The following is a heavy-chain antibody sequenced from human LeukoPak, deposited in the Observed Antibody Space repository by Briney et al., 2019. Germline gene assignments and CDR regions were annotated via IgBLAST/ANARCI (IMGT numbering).Heavy chain of an antibody. D-gene: IGHD3-10*01. CDR3: ARDIPGDVLLWFGELLYPPNFDY. V-gene: IGHV3-23*01. Sequence: GGSLRLSCAASGFTFSSYAMSWVRQAPGKGLEWVSAISGSGGSTYYGDSVMGRFTISRDNAKNSLYLQMNSLRAEDTAVYYCARDIPGDVLLWFGELLYPPNFDYWGQGTLVTVSS. CDR2: ISGSGGST. CDR1: GFTFSSYA. J-gene: IGHJ4*02.